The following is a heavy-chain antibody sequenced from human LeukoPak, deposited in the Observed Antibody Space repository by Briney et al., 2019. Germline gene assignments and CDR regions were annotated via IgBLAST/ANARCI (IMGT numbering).Heavy chain of an antibody. CDR1: GRSITNYY. CDR3: AREVASVVTPVSRWLDP. Sequence: SDTLSLTCSLSGRSITNYYWTWLRQPAGGGLAWLGRMHPSGNNNYNASLKNRVTMSIDTSKNQFSLRLSSVTAADTAIYYCAREVASVVTPVSRWLDPWGQGALVIVSS. J-gene: IGHJ5*02. D-gene: IGHD4-23*01. CDR2: MHPSGNN. V-gene: IGHV4-4*07.